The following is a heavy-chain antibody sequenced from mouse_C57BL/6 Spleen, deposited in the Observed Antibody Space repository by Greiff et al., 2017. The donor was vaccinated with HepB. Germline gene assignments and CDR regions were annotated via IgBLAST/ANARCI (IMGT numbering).Heavy chain of an antibody. CDR1: GYTFTSYW. CDR2: IDPNSGGT. CDR3: ARGRISSWWYFDY. Sequence: QVQLKQPGAELVKPGASVKLSCKASGYTFTSYWMHWVKQRPGRGLEWIGRIDPNSGGTKYNEKFKSKSTLTVDKPSSTAYMQLSSLTSEDSAVYYCARGRISSWWYFDYWGQGTTLTVSS. J-gene: IGHJ2*01. V-gene: IGHV1-72*01. D-gene: IGHD1-1*01.